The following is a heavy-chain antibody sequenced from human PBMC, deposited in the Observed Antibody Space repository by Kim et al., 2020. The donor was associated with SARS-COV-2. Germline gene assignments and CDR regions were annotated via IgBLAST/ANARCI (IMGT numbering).Heavy chain of an antibody. Sequence: NPTKAQGFTGRFVFSLDTSVSTAYLQTSSLKAEDTAVYYCARGYSSYFDYWGQGTLVTVSS. CDR3: ARGYSSYFDY. J-gene: IGHJ4*02. D-gene: IGHD6-13*01. V-gene: IGHV7-4-1*02. CDR2: NP.